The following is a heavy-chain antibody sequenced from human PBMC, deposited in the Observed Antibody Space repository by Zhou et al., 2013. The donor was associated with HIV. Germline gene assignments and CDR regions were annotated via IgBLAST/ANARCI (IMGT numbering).Heavy chain of an antibody. J-gene: IGHJ4*02. CDR1: GGTFSDYA. V-gene: IGHV1-69*11. D-gene: IGHD7-27*01. Sequence: QVQLVQSGAEVKKPGSSAKVSCKPSGGTFSDYAIGWVRQAPGQGLEWMGTIIPGLGTANYAQKFQGRVSITTDDSMSTVYMELRSLRSEDTATYCCARRKLGIQAYFDYWGQGTLVTVSS. CDR2: IIPGLGTA. CDR3: ARRKLGIQAYFDY.